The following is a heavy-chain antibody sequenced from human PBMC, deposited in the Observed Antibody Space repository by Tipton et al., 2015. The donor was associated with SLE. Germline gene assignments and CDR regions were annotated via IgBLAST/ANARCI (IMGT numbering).Heavy chain of an antibody. J-gene: IGHJ3*02. CDR1: GFIFNSPV. D-gene: IGHD1-7*01. Sequence: GSLRLSCAASGFIFNSPVMHWVRQAPGKGLEYVSAISSNGGDTYYADSVKGRFTLSRDNFKSTLYLQMGSLRVEDMAVYYCAREGITGTDVGAFDIWGQGTMVIVSS. V-gene: IGHV3-64*02. CDR2: ISSNGGDT. CDR3: AREGITGTDVGAFDI.